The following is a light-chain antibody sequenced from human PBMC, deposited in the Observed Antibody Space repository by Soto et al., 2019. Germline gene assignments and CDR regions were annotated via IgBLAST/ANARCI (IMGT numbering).Light chain of an antibody. V-gene: IGLV2-8*01. CDR3: SSYAGINNLI. CDR2: GVS. Sequence: QSALTQPPSASGSPGQSVTISCTGTSSDVGGYDFVSWYQQHPGKAPKLMIHGVSKRPSGVPDRFSGSKSGNTASLTVSGLQAEDEAHYYCSSYAGINNLIFGGGTKLTVL. J-gene: IGLJ2*01. CDR1: SSDVGGYDF.